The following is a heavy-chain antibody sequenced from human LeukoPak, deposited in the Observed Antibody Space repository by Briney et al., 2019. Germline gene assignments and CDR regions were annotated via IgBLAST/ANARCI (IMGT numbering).Heavy chain of an antibody. V-gene: IGHV3-15*01. CDR3: TSDLPGGYSNYFDD. Sequence: GGSLRLSCAASGFTFTNAWMSWVRQAPGKGLEWVGRIKSRISGATTDYAAPVKGRFTISRDDSKNTLHLQMDSLRTEDTAFYYCTSDLPGGYSNYFDDWGQGTLVTVSS. CDR2: IKSRISGATT. CDR1: GFTFTNAW. J-gene: IGHJ4*02. D-gene: IGHD4-23*01.